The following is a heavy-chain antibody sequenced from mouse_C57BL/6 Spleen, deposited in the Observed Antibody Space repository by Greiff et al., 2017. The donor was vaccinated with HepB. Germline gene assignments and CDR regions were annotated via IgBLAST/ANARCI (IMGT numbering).Heavy chain of an antibody. CDR2: IDPSDSYT. CDR1: GYTFTSYW. Sequence: QVQLKQPGAELVMPGASVKLSCKASGYTFTSYWMHWVKQRPGQGLEWIGEIDPSDSYTNYNQKFKGKSTLTVDKSSSTAYMQLSSLTSEDSAVYYCARRGLLDAIDYWGQGTSVTVSS. CDR3: ARRGLLDAIDY. J-gene: IGHJ4*01. V-gene: IGHV1-69*01. D-gene: IGHD2-10*01.